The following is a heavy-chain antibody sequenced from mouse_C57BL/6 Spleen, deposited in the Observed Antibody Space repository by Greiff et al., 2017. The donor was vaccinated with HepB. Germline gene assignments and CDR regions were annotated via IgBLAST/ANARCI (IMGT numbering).Heavy chain of an antibody. J-gene: IGHJ4*01. CDR2: IYPGDGDT. Sequence: VQLKESGAELVKPGASVKISCKASGYAFSSYWMNWVKQRPGKGLEWIGQIYPGDGDTNYNGKFKGKATLTADKSSSTAYMQLSSLTSEDSAVYFCARWVLRDYYAMDYWGQGTSVTVSS. D-gene: IGHD2-3*01. V-gene: IGHV1-80*01. CDR1: GYAFSSYW. CDR3: ARWVLRDYYAMDY.